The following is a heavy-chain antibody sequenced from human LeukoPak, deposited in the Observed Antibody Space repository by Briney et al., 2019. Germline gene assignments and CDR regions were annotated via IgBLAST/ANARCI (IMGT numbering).Heavy chain of an antibody. D-gene: IGHD6-6*01. J-gene: IGHJ5*02. CDR1: GYTLTELS. V-gene: IGHV1-24*01. CDR2: FDPEDGET. Sequence: GASVKVSCKVSGYTLTELSMHWVRQAPGKGLEWMGGFDPEDGETIYAQKFQGRVTMTEDTSADTAYMELSSLRSEDTAVYYCATVIAAHPNWFDPWGQGTLVTVSS. CDR3: ATVIAAHPNWFDP.